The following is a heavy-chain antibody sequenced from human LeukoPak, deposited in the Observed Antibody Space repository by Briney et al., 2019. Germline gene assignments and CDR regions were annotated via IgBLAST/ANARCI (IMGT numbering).Heavy chain of an antibody. J-gene: IGHJ4*02. Sequence: GASVKVSCRASGGTFSSYAISWVRQAPGQGLEWMGGIIPIFGTANYAQKFQGRVTNTADESTSTAYMELSSLRSEDTAVYYCASSRDGGYNSFFDYWGQGTLVTVSS. V-gene: IGHV1-69*13. CDR1: GGTFSSYA. CDR2: IIPIFGTA. CDR3: ASSRDGGYNSFFDY. D-gene: IGHD5-24*01.